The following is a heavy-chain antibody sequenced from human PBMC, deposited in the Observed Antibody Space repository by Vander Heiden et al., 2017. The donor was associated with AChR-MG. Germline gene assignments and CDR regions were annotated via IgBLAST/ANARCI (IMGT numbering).Heavy chain of an antibody. CDR2: IVVGSGNT. V-gene: IGHV1-58*02. CDR1: GFTFTSSA. J-gene: IGHJ6*02. CDR3: AAGQEIYYYYYYGMDV. Sequence: QMQLLQSRPEVKKPGTSVKVPCKASGFTFTSSAMQWVRQDRGQRLEWIGWIVVGSGNTNYAQKFQERVTITRDMSTSTAYMELSSLRSEDTAVYYCAAGQEIYYYYYYGMDVWGQGTTVTVSS.